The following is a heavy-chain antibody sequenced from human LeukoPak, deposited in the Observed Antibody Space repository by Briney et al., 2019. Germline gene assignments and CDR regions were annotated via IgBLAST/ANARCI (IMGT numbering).Heavy chain of an antibody. V-gene: IGHV1-18*04. CDR2: ISTYDDNT. J-gene: IGHJ4*02. Sequence: ASVKVSCKASGYTFTNYGISWVRQAPGQGLEWMGWISTYDDNTNYAQKFQGRVTMTTDTSTSTAYMELRSLRSDDTAVYYCARGRMVAAAGCLGYWGRGTLVTVSS. CDR1: GYTFTNYG. D-gene: IGHD6-13*01. CDR3: ARGRMVAAAGCLGY.